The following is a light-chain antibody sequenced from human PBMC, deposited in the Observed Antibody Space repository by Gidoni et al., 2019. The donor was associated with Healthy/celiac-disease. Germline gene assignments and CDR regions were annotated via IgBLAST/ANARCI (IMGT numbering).Light chain of an antibody. V-gene: IGLV2-23*02. CDR1: RSDVGSYNL. J-gene: IGLJ1*01. CDR2: EVS. Sequence: QSALTQPASVSGSPGQSITLSCTGTRSDVGSYNLVSWYQQHPGKAPKLMIYEVSKRPSGVSNRFSGSKSGNTASLTISGLQAEDEADYYCCSYAGSSTSPYVFGTGTKVTVL. CDR3: CSYAGSSTSPYV.